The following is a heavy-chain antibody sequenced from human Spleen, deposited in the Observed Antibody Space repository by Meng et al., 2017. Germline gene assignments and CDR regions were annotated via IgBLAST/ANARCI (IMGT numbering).Heavy chain of an antibody. D-gene: IGHD6-19*01. J-gene: IGHJ3*02. Sequence: SETLSLTCAVYGGSFSGYYWSWIRQPPGKGLEWIGEINHSGSTNCNPSLKSRVTISVDTSKNQFSLKLSSVTAADTAVYYCANPGEVAVAGRRDAFDIWGQGTMVTVSS. CDR2: INHSGST. CDR3: ANPGEVAVAGRRDAFDI. V-gene: IGHV4-34*01. CDR1: GGSFSGYY.